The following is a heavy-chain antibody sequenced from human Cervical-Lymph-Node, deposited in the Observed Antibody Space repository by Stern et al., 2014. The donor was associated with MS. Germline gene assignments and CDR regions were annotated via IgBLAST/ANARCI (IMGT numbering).Heavy chain of an antibody. CDR3: ARKGAIVPAAIENWFDS. CDR2: IYHSGST. J-gene: IGHJ5*01. Sequence: QVQLQESGPGLVKPSQTLSLTCTVSGGSISSGGYFWSWIRQHPGKGLEWIGYIYHSGSTYYNPSLQSRVTISVDTSKNQFSLTLPSVTAADTAVYYCARKGAIVPAAIENWFDSWGQGTLVTVSS. CDR1: GGSISSGGYF. V-gene: IGHV4-31*03. D-gene: IGHD2-2*01.